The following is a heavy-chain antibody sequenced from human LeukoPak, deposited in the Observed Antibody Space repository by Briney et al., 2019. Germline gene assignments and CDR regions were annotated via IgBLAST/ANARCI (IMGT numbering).Heavy chain of an antibody. CDR3: ARVDCSSTSCYQAHYFYYYAMDV. Sequence: GASVKVSCKASGYTFTSHGISWVRQAPGQGLEWMGWISPNSGGTNYAQKFQGRVTMTRDTSTTTAYMELSRLRSDDTAVYYCARVDCSSTSCYQAHYFYYYAMDVWGQGTTVTVSS. V-gene: IGHV1-2*02. D-gene: IGHD2-2*01. CDR2: ISPNSGGT. CDR1: GYTFTSHG. J-gene: IGHJ6*02.